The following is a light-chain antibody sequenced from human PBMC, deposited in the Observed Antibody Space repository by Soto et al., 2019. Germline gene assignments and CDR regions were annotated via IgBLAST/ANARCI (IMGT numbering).Light chain of an antibody. CDR2: EVS. CDR1: SSDVGGYNF. Sequence: QSAPTQPPSASGSPGQSVTISCTGTSSDVGGYNFVSWYQQPPDKAPKLLVYEVSKRPSGVPDRFSGSKSGNTASLTVSGLQAEDEADYYCSSYAGSNNYVFGTGTKLTVL. CDR3: SSYAGSNNYV. J-gene: IGLJ1*01. V-gene: IGLV2-8*01.